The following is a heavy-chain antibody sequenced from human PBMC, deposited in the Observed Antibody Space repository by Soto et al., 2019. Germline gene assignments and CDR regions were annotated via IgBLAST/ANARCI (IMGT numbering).Heavy chain of an antibody. CDR2: ISGSGGST. V-gene: IGHV3-23*01. D-gene: IGHD4-17*01. CDR3: ARGHGVYLRFDP. J-gene: IGHJ5*02. Sequence: GGSLRLSCAASGFTFSSYAMSWVRQAPGKGLEWVSAISGSGGSTYYADSVKGRFTISRDNSKNTLYLQMNSLRSEDTAVYYCARGHGVYLRFDPWGQGTLVTVS. CDR1: GFTFSSYA.